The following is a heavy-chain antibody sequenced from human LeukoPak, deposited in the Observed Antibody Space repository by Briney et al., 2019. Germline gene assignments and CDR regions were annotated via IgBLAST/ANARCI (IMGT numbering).Heavy chain of an antibody. J-gene: IGHJ4*02. Sequence: SETLSLTCTVFGGSISSSGYYWGWIRQPPGKGLEWIGSISYSGSTYYNPSLKSRVTISVDTSKNQFSLKLSSVTAADTAVYYCARLGTRAVAATGAGHWGQGTLVTVSS. CDR2: ISYSGST. D-gene: IGHD6-19*01. CDR3: ARLGTRAVAATGAGH. CDR1: GGSISSSGYY. V-gene: IGHV4-39*01.